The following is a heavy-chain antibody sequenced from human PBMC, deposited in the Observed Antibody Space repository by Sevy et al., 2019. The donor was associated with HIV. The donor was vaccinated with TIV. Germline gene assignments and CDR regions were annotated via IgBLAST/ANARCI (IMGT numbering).Heavy chain of an antibody. CDR2: ISSSSSYI. V-gene: IGHV3-21*01. Sequence: GGSLRLSCAASGFTFSSYSMNCVRQAPGKGLEWVSSISSSSSYIYYADSVKGRFTISRDNAKNSLYLQMNSLRAEDTAVYYCASARDIVVVPAAMDYYYGMDVWGQGTTVTVSS. D-gene: IGHD2-2*01. CDR3: ASARDIVVVPAAMDYYYGMDV. CDR1: GFTFSSYS. J-gene: IGHJ6*02.